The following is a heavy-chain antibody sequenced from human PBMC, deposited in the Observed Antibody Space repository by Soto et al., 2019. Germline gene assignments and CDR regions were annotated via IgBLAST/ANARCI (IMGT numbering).Heavy chain of an antibody. V-gene: IGHV3-9*01. Sequence: QPGGSLRLSCAASGFTFDDYAMHWVRQAPGKGLEWVSGISWNSGSIGYADSVKGRFTISRDNAKNSLYLQMNSLRAEDTALYYCAKVGGYSSGWYSQDAFDIWGQGTMVTVSS. CDR1: GFTFDDYA. D-gene: IGHD6-19*01. CDR3: AKVGGYSSGWYSQDAFDI. J-gene: IGHJ3*02. CDR2: ISWNSGSI.